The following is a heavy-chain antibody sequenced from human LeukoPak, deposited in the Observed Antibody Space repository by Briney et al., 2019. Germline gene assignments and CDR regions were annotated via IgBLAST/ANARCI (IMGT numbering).Heavy chain of an antibody. D-gene: IGHD1-1*01. CDR1: GFTFSSYA. J-gene: IGHJ4*02. CDR2: ISGSNSYI. CDR3: ARALTTLTYEGY. Sequence: GGSLRPSCAASGFTFSSYAMSWVRQAPGKGLEWVSSISGSNSYIFYADSVKGRFTVSRDNAKDSLYLQMNSLRAEDTAVYYCARALTTLTYEGYWGQGTLVTVSS. V-gene: IGHV3-21*01.